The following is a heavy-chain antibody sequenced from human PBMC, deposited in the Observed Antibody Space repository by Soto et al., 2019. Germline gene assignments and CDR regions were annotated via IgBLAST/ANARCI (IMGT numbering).Heavy chain of an antibody. V-gene: IGHV4-30-4*01. CDR3: ARYGDHVGYYFDH. J-gene: IGHJ4*02. CDR2: IYYSGTT. Sequence: ASETLSLTCTVSGGSISSHDYYWSWIRQPPGKGLEWIGYIYYSGTTYYNPSLKSRVTMSVDTSQNQFSLKLSSVTAADTAVYYCARYGDHVGYYFDHWGQGTLVTVSS. CDR1: GGSISSHDYY. D-gene: IGHD4-17*01.